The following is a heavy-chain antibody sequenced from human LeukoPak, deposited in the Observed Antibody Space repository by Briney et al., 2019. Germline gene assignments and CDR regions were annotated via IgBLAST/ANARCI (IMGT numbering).Heavy chain of an antibody. V-gene: IGHV4-59*08. CDR3: ARGGAAYYFDY. Sequence: SETLSLTCTVSGDSISSDYWSWIRQPPGRGLEWIGYFYYSGSTNYNPSLKSRVALSADTSKNQFSLKLHSVTAADTAVYFCARGGAAYYFDYWGQGTLVTVSS. CDR2: FYYSGST. J-gene: IGHJ4*02. D-gene: IGHD3-16*01. CDR1: GDSISSDY.